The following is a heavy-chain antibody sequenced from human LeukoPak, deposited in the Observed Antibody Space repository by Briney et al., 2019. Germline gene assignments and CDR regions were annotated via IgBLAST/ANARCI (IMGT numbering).Heavy chain of an antibody. D-gene: IGHD2-2*01. J-gene: IGHJ6*02. Sequence: GGSLILSCEASGFTLSSYVMGWVRQAPGKGLEWVSLISGGGGSTYYADSVKGRFTVSRDNSKNTLYMELNSLRVEDTAVYYCARGDCSSSSCSGFYGMDVWGQGTTVTVSS. CDR1: GFTLSSYV. V-gene: IGHV3-23*01. CDR2: ISGGGGST. CDR3: ARGDCSSSSCSGFYGMDV.